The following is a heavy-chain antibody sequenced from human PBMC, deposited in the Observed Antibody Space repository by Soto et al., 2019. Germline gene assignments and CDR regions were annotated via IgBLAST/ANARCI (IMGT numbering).Heavy chain of an antibody. CDR1: GFTFSSFR. Sequence: PXVSLRLSCAASGFTFSSFRMHWVRQAPGKGLVWVSRINSDGSGASYADFVEGRFTISRDNAKNTVYFQMNSLREEDTAVYYCIRDYGEAGSTNAFDIWGQGTMVTVPS. CDR3: IRDYGEAGSTNAFDI. CDR2: INSDGSGA. D-gene: IGHD3-10*01. V-gene: IGHV3-74*01. J-gene: IGHJ3*02.